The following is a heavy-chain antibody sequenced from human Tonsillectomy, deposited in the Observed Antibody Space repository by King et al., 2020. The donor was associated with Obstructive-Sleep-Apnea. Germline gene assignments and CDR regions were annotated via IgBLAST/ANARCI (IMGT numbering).Heavy chain of an antibody. V-gene: IGHV3-64D*09. J-gene: IGHJ4*02. CDR1: GFTFSSYA. CDR2: ISSNGGST. CDR3: VKESATGYGRSIKMGHQLVPFEH. D-gene: IGHD6-13*01. Sequence: QLVQSGGGLVQPGGSLRLSCSASGFTFSSYAMHWVRQAPGKGLEYVSAISSNGGSTYYADSVKGRFTISSDNSKNTLYLQMSSLRAEDTAVYYCVKESATGYGRSIKMGHQLVPFEHWGQGTLVTVSS.